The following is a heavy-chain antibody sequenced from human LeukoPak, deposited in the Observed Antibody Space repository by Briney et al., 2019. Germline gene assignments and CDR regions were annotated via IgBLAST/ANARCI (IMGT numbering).Heavy chain of an antibody. CDR2: INQDGSDK. J-gene: IGHJ4*02. V-gene: IGHV3-7*01. D-gene: IGHD5-24*01. CDR3: ARNPLYRVGWSYFDY. CDR1: GFTFSSYW. Sequence: PGGSLRLSCAASGFTFSSYWMSWVRQAPGKGLEWVANINQDGSDKYYADSVLGRFTISRDNAKNSVYLQMSSLRAEDTAVYYCARNPLYRVGWSYFDYWGQGTRVTVSS.